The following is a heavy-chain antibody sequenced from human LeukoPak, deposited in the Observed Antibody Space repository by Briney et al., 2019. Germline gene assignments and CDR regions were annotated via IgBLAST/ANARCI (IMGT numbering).Heavy chain of an antibody. CDR3: ARVSRISSGWET. CDR1: GFTFSSYS. J-gene: IGHJ4*02. Sequence: PGGSLRLSCAASGFTFSSYSMNWVRQAPGKGLEWVSSISSSSSYIYYADSVKGRFTISRDNAKNSLYLQMNSLRAEDTAVYYCARVSRISSGWETWGQGTLVTVSS. V-gene: IGHV3-21*04. D-gene: IGHD6-19*01. CDR2: ISSSSSYI.